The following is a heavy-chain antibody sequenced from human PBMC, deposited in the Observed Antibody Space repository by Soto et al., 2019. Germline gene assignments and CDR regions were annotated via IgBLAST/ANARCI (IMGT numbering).Heavy chain of an antibody. CDR1: GGTFSSYT. J-gene: IGHJ3*02. Sequence: QVQLVQSVAEVKKPGSSVKVSCKASGGTFSSYTISWVRQAPGQGLEWMGRIIPILGIANYAQKFQGRVTITADKSTSTAYMELSSLRSEDTAVYYCARDRDGYNQRGFVDIWGQGTMVPVSS. V-gene: IGHV1-69*08. CDR3: ARDRDGYNQRGFVDI. CDR2: IIPILGIA. D-gene: IGHD5-12*01.